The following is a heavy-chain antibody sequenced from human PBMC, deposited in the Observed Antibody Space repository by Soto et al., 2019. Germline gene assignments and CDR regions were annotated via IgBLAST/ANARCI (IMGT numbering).Heavy chain of an antibody. J-gene: IGHJ5*02. CDR1: GYTFTNYG. Sequence: QVQLVQSGVEVKKPGASVKVSCKTSGYTFTNYGFTWVRQAPGQGLEWMGWISAYNGNTNYAQKFQDRVTMTTDTSTRTAYMELRSLRSDDTAVYYCARAVADWFDPWGQGSLVTVSS. CDR2: ISAYNGNT. V-gene: IGHV1-18*01. D-gene: IGHD6-19*01. CDR3: ARAVADWFDP.